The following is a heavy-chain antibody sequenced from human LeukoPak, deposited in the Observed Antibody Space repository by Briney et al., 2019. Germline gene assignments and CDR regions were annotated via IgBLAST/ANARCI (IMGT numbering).Heavy chain of an antibody. CDR1: GFTFSSYS. CDR2: ISSSSSYI. Sequence: GGSLRLSCAASGFTFSSYSMNWVRQAPGKGLEWVSSISSSSSYIYYADSVKGRFTISRDNAKNSLYLQMNSLRAEDTAVYYCARDGYCSSTSCYRSYYYYYMDVWGKGTTVTVSS. J-gene: IGHJ6*03. V-gene: IGHV3-21*01. D-gene: IGHD2-2*02. CDR3: ARDGYCSSTSCYRSYYYYYMDV.